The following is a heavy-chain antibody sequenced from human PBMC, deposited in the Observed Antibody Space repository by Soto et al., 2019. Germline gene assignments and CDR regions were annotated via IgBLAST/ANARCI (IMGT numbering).Heavy chain of an antibody. CDR2: INPDSGGT. V-gene: IGHV1-2*02. J-gene: IGHJ5*02. CDR1: GYTFTGYY. D-gene: IGHD3-22*01. Sequence: ASVKVSCKASGYTFTGYYIHWVRQAPGQGLDWMGWINPDSGGTNYAQKFHGRVTLTRDTSISTAYMDLSRLSSDDTAVYYCARLTMIVVAGASPYFDPWGQGTLVTVYS. CDR3: ARLTMIVVAGASPYFDP.